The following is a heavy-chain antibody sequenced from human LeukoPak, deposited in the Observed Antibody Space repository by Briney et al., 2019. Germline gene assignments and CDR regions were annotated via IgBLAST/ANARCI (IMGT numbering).Heavy chain of an antibody. J-gene: IGHJ5*02. V-gene: IGHV3-30-3*01. CDR3: AKVARMSFDP. Sequence: GGSLRLSCAASGFILSNYAMHWVRQAPGEGLEWVAVMSYDGSNKYYADSVKGRFTISRDNSKNTLFLQMNTLRAEDTAVYYCAKVARMSFDPWGQGTLVTVSS. CDR1: GFILSNYA. D-gene: IGHD2-8*01. CDR2: MSYDGSNK.